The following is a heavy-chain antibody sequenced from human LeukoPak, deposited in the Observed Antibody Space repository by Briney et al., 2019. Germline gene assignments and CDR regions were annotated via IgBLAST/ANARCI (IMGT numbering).Heavy chain of an antibody. Sequence: SETLSLTCSVFGGSISYYYWSWIRQFPGKGLEWIGYISDGESPDYNPSLQSRVTIYVDSSKNQFFLNLTSVTAADTAVYYCAQDRFSFVHWGQGTLVTVSS. CDR2: ISDGESP. J-gene: IGHJ1*01. D-gene: IGHD2-2*01. V-gene: IGHV4-59*01. CDR1: GGSISYYY. CDR3: AQDRFSFVH.